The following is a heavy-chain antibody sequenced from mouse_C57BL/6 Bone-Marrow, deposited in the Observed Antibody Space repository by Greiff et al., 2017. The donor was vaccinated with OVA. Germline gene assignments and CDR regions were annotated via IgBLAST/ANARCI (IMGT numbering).Heavy chain of an antibody. CDR1: GFTFSSYG. J-gene: IGHJ4*01. CDR3: ARQDTTVRYYAMDY. CDR2: ISSGGSYP. D-gene: IGHD1-1*01. V-gene: IGHV5-6*02. Sequence: EVKLVESGGDLVKPGGSLKLSCAASGFTFSSYGMSWVRQTPDKRLELVATISSGGSYPYYPDSVKGRFPISSDNAKNTLYLQMSRLKSEDTDMDDCARQDTTVRYYAMDYWGQGTSVTVSS.